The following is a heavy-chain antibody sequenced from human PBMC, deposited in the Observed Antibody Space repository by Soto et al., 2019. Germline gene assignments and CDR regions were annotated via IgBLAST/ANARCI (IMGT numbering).Heavy chain of an antibody. V-gene: IGHV4-30-4*01. CDR1: GDSISSGDYY. CDR3: ARGGITMVRGVIITYWFDP. D-gene: IGHD3-10*01. J-gene: IGHJ5*02. Sequence: PSETLSLTCTVSGDSISSGDYYWSWIRQPPGKGLERIGYIYYSGSTYYNPSLKSRVTISVDTSKNQFSLKLSSVTAADTAVYYCARGGITMVRGVIITYWFDPWGQGTLVTVSS. CDR2: IYYSGST.